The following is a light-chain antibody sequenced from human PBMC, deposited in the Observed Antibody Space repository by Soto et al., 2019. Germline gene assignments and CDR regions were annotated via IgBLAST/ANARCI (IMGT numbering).Light chain of an antibody. Sequence: EIVLTQSPGTLSLSPGERATLSCRASQSVSSSYLAWYQQKPGQSPRLLLYGASSRATGIPDRCSGSGSGTDFTLTISRLEPEDFAVYYCQQYGSSAITCGQGTRLEIK. J-gene: IGKJ5*01. CDR3: QQYGSSAIT. V-gene: IGKV3-20*01. CDR1: QSVSSSY. CDR2: GAS.